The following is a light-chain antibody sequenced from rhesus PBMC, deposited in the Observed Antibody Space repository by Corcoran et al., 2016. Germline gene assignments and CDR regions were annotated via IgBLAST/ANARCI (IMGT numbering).Light chain of an antibody. CDR3: QQRSSYPPT. J-gene: IGKJ4*01. V-gene: IGKV1-38*01. CDR2: DAS. Sequence: DIQLTQSPSSLSASVGDRVTITCRASQGISSYLAWYQQKSGKAPKVLISDASNLQSGVPSRFSGSVSGTEFTITISGLQPEYFATYYCQQRSSYPPTFGGGTKVEIK. CDR1: QGISSY.